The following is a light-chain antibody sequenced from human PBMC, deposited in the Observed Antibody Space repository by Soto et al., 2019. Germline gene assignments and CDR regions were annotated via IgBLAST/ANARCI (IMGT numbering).Light chain of an antibody. CDR1: ESISRH. V-gene: IGKV1-39*01. CDR3: QQTYATLSIT. J-gene: IGKJ5*01. CDR2: AAS. Sequence: DIQMTQSPSSLSGSVGDRVTITCRASESISRHLNWYQQKPGKAPKLLIYAASSLQNGVPSRFRGGGSGTDFTLTISNLQPEDFATYYCQQTYATLSITVGQWTRLDIK.